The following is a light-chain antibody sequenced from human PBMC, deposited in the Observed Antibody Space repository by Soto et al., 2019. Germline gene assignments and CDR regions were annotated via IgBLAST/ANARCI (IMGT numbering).Light chain of an antibody. J-gene: IGLJ1*01. V-gene: IGLV2-23*02. Sequence: QSVLTQPASVSGSPGQSITISCTGTSSDVGSYNLVSWYQQHPGKAPKLMIYEVSKRPSGVSNRFSGSKSGNTASLTISGLQAEDEADYYCCSYAGSSTPYVFGTGTNVPV. CDR2: EVS. CDR3: CSYAGSSTPYV. CDR1: SSDVGSYNL.